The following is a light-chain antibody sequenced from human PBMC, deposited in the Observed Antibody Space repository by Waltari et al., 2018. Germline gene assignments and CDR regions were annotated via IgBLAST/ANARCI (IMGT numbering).Light chain of an antibody. J-gene: IGLJ3*02. V-gene: IGLV1-40*01. CDR3: RSYDFSLRVSV. CDR2: TNT. CDR1: TSNIGAGYD. Sequence: QSLLTQPPSVSGAPGQRVTISCTGSTSNIGAGYDVHWYQQLPGAAPKLRIYTNTNRPSGVPYRFSASKSDTSASLAITGLQAEDEAEYYCRSYDFSLRVSVFGGETKLTVL.